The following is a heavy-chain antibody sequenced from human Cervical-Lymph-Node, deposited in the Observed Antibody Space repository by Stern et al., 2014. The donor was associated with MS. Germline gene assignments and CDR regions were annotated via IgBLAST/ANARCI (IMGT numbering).Heavy chain of an antibody. J-gene: IGHJ5*02. CDR3: ASYNGNDEKGWFDP. CDR2: INHSRST. Sequence: QVQLQQWGAGLLKPSETLSLTCAVSGGSFSGYYWSWIRQPPGQGLEWIGEINHSRSTDYNTSLKSRITITVDSSKNQFSLKLRSVTAADTGVYYCASYNGNDEKGWFDPWGQGTQVTVSS. V-gene: IGHV4-34*01. D-gene: IGHD1-20*01. CDR1: GGSFSGYY.